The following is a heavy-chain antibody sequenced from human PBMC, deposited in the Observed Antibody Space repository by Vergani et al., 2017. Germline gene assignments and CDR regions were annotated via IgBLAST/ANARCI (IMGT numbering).Heavy chain of an antibody. D-gene: IGHD3-3*01. CDR1: GGSISSGGYY. CDR3: ARVSKRFLEWLLFDY. V-gene: IGHV4-31*01. CDR2: IYYSGST. Sequence: QVQLQESGPGLVKPSQTLSLTCTVSGGSISSGGYYWSWIRQHPGKGLEWIGYIYYSGSTSYNPSLKSLVTISIDTSKNPFSLKLSSVTAADTAVYYCARVSKRFLEWLLFDYWGQGTLVTVSS. J-gene: IGHJ4*02.